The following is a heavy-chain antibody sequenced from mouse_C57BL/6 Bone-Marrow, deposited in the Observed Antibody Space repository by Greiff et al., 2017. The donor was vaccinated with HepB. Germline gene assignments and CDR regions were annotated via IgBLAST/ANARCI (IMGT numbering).Heavy chain of an antibody. CDR3: AKNGDGYYGYYAMDY. CDR1: GFSLTSYG. J-gene: IGHJ4*01. CDR2: IWSGGST. D-gene: IGHD2-3*01. Sequence: VQLQQSGPGLVQPSQSLSITCTVSGFSLTSYGVHWVRQPPGKGLEWLGVIWSGGSTDYNAAFISRLSISKDNSKSQVFFKMNSLQADDTAIYYCAKNGDGYYGYYAMDYWGQGTSVTVSS. V-gene: IGHV2-4*01.